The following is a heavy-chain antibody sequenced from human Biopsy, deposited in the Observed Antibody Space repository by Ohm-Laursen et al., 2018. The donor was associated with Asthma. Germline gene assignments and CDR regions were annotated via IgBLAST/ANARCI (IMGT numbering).Heavy chain of an antibody. D-gene: IGHD2-15*01. V-gene: IGHV4-59*01. CDR3: ARVPTTLRYFDL. CDR2: IYYTGTT. J-gene: IGHJ2*01. CDR1: GGSISGFY. Sequence: GTLSLTCTVSGGSISGFYWSWIRQPPGKGLEWIGYIYYTGTTSYNPSLKSRVSISMDTSKNQFSLKLSSVTAADTAVYYCARVPTTLRYFDLWGRGTLVTVSS.